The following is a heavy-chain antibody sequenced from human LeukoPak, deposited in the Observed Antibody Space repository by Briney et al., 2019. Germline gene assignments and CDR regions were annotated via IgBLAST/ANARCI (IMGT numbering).Heavy chain of an antibody. J-gene: IGHJ4*02. CDR3: TTLTVANNFDY. CDR2: ITSSGSDT. V-gene: IGHV3-48*03. CDR1: GFTFGSYE. D-gene: IGHD5-12*01. Sequence: GGSLRLSCAGSGFTFGSYEMNWVRQAPGRGLEWVSFITSSGSDTYYADSVRGRFATSRDNAKDSLYLQMNSLRVEDTAVYYCTTLTVANNFDYWGQGTLVTVSS.